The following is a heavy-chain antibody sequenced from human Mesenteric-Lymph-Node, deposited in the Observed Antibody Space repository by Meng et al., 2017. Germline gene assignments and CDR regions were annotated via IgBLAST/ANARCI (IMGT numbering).Heavy chain of an antibody. V-gene: IGHV3-21*01. CDR2: ISSSSNYI. D-gene: IGHD5-18*01. J-gene: IGHJ4*02. CDR1: GFTFRSYT. CDR3: ARDTPGLLFDY. Sequence: EVQLVESGGGLVKPGGSLRLSCAASGFTFRSYTRNWVRRAPGKGLEWVSSISSSSNYIYSADSVKGRFTISRDNAKNSLYLQMNSLRAEDTAVYYCARDTPGLLFDYWGQGTLVTVSS.